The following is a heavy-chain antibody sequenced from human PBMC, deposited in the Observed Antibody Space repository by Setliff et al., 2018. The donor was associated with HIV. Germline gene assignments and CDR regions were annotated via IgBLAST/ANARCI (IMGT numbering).Heavy chain of an antibody. CDR3: ARVSCSSWYSIPLYYYYSMDV. Sequence: PSETLSLTCAVYGGSFSGYYWSWLRQPPGKGLEWSGEVTHSGRTNYNPSLRSRVTTSVDTSKSQFSLKLSSVTAADTAVYYCARVSCSSWYSIPLYYYYSMDVWGKGTTVTVSS. J-gene: IGHJ6*03. CDR1: GGSFSGYY. D-gene: IGHD6-13*01. V-gene: IGHV4-34*01. CDR2: VTHSGRT.